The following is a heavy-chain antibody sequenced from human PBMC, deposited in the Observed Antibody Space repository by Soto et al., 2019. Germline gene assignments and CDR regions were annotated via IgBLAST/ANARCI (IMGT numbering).Heavy chain of an antibody. CDR2: IYYSGST. J-gene: IGHJ4*02. Sequence: PSETLSLTCTVSCGSISRGDYYWSWIRQPPGKGLEWIGYIYYSGSTYYNPSLKSRVTISVDTSENQFSLKLNSVTAADTAVYYCATFHYYGSGKEDYWGQGTLVTVSS. V-gene: IGHV4-30-4*01. CDR3: ATFHYYGSGKEDY. D-gene: IGHD3-10*01. CDR1: CGSISRGDYY.